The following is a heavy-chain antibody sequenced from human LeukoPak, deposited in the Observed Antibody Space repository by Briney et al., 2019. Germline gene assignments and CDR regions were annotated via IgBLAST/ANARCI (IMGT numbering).Heavy chain of an antibody. CDR1: GYTFTNYY. J-gene: IGHJ4*02. V-gene: IGHV1-46*01. Sequence: ASVTVSCKASGYTFTNYYMHWVRQAPGQGLEWMGLIHPNDGDTKYAQEFQDRVTMTRDTSTSTVYMELSSLRSEDTAVYYCETYTQSGAQGVSDYWGQGTLVTVSS. CDR2: IHPNDGDT. CDR3: ETYTQSGAQGVSDY. D-gene: IGHD3-10*01.